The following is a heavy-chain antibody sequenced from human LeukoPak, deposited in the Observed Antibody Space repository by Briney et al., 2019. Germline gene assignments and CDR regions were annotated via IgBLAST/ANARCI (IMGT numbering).Heavy chain of an antibody. Sequence: PGGSLRLSCAASGFTFSSFAINWVRQAPGKGLEWVSVITGSGSGADYADSVKGRFTISRDNAKNSLYLQINSPRDEDTAVYYCARHYYDSSGYEVSPIDYWGQGTLVTVSS. D-gene: IGHD3-22*01. CDR3: ARHYYDSSGYEVSPIDY. V-gene: IGHV3-23*01. CDR1: GFTFSSFA. J-gene: IGHJ4*02. CDR2: ITGSGSGA.